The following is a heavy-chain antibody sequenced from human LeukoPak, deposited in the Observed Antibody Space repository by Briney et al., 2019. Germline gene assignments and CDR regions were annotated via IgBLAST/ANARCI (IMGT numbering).Heavy chain of an antibody. CDR3: ARVGKVGATRRWFDP. CDR2: INPNSGGT. J-gene: IGHJ5*02. V-gene: IGHV1-2*02. CDR1: GYTFTGYY. Sequence: ASVKVSCKASGYTFTGYYMHWVRHAPGQGLEWMGWINPNSGGTNYAQKFQGRVTMTRDTSISTAYMELSRLRSDDTAVYYCARVGKVGATRRWFDPWGQGTLVTVS. D-gene: IGHD1-26*01.